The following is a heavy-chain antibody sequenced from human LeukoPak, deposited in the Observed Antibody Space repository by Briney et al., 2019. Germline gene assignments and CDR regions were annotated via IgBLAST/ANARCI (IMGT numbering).Heavy chain of an antibody. V-gene: IGHV4-34*01. CDR1: GGTFSGYY. CDR3: ARDLWGYWYFDL. CDR2: INHSGST. Sequence: PSETLSLTCAVYGGTFSGYYWTWIRQPPGKGLEWIAEINHSGSTNCNPSLKSRVTVSVDTSKNQFSLKLSSVTAADTAVYYCARDLWGYWYFDLWGRGTLVTVSS. D-gene: IGHD7-27*01. J-gene: IGHJ2*01.